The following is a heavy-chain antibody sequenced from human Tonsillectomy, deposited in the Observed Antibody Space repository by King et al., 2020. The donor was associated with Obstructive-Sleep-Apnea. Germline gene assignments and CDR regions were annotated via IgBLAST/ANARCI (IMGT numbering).Heavy chain of an antibody. V-gene: IGHV3-11*06. Sequence: VQLVESGGGLVKPGGSLRLSCAASGFTFSDYYMSWIRQAPGKGLEWVSYISSSSSYTNYADSVKGRFTISRDNAKNSLYLQINSLRAEDTAVYYCAREEVGATRDAFDIWGQGTMVTVSS. CDR3: AREEVGATRDAFDI. CDR1: GFTFSDYY. D-gene: IGHD1-26*01. CDR2: ISSSSSYT. J-gene: IGHJ3*02.